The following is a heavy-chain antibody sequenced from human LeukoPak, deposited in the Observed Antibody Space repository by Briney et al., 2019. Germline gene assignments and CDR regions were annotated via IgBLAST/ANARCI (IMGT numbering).Heavy chain of an antibody. CDR3: VRDHNYAFDY. CDR2: IKQDGSEK. D-gene: IGHD5-18*01. V-gene: IGHV3-7*01. CDR1: GFTFSSYW. J-gene: IGHJ4*02. Sequence: AGGSLRLSCAASGFTFSSYWMNWARQAPGKGLEWVANIKQDGSEKYYVDSVKGRFTISSDNARNSLYLQMNSLRAEDTAVYFCVRDHNYAFDYWGQGTLVTVSS.